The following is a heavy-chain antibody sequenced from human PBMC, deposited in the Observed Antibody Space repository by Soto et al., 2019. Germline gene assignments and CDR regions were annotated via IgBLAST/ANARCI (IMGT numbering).Heavy chain of an antibody. CDR1: GGTFSSYA. J-gene: IGHJ6*02. CDR3: ARDLAGIAAAGNMDV. D-gene: IGHD6-13*01. CDR2: IIPIFGTA. V-gene: IGHV1-69*13. Sequence: SVKVSCKAFGGTFSSYAISWVRQAPGQGLEWMGGIIPIFGTANYAQKFQGRVTITADESTSTAYMELSSLRSEDTAVYYCARDLAGIAAAGNMDVWGQGTTVTVSS.